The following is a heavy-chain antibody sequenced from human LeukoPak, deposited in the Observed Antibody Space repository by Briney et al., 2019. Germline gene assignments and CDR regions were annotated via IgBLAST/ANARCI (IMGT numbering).Heavy chain of an antibody. CDR2: IKSKVDGGTI. D-gene: IGHD3-10*01. Sequence: GGSLRLSCAASGFTFTNAWMTWVRQAPGKGLEWVGRIKSKVDGGTIDYAAPVKGRFNISRGDSKTTLYLQMNSLKAEDSAVYYCSTIRGWYSSGNWGQGTMVTVSS. CDR1: GFTFTNAW. J-gene: IGHJ3*01. CDR3: STIRGWYSSGN. V-gene: IGHV3-15*01.